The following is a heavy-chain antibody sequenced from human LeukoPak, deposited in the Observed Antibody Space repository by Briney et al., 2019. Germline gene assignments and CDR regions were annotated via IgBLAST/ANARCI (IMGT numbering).Heavy chain of an antibody. CDR1: GFTFSSYG. J-gene: IGHJ3*02. Sequence: GGSLRLSCAASGFTFSSYGMNWVRQAPGKGLEWVAFIRYDGSNKYYADSVKGRFTISRDNSKNTLYLQMNSLGAEDTAVYYCAALYDILSRLAFDIWGQGTMVTVSS. CDR3: AALYDILSRLAFDI. D-gene: IGHD3-9*01. V-gene: IGHV3-30*02. CDR2: IRYDGSNK.